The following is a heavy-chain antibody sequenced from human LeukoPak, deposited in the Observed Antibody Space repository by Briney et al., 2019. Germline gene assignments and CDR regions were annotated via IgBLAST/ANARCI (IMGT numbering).Heavy chain of an antibody. V-gene: IGHV4-59*01. CDR1: GGSISSYY. CDR3: ARVYADLAAAILGYYYYYYMDV. Sequence: SETLSLTCTVSGGSISSYYWSWIRQPPGKGLEWMGYIYYSGSTNYNPSLKSRVTISVDTSKNQFSLKLSSVTAADTAVYYCARVYADLAAAILGYYYYYYMDVWGKGTTVTVSS. CDR2: IYYSGST. J-gene: IGHJ6*03. D-gene: IGHD2-2*01.